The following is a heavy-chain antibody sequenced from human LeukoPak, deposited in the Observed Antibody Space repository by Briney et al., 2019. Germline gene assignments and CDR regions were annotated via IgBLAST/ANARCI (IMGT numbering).Heavy chain of an antibody. J-gene: IGHJ4*02. CDR3: ASLSGNFDY. CDR1: GFTFSSYA. Sequence: GRSLRLSCAASGFTFSSYAMHWVRQAPGKGLEWVAVISYDGSNKYYADSVKGRFTSSRDNAKNSLYLQMNSLRAEDTAVYYCASLSGNFDYWGQGTLVTVSS. D-gene: IGHD2/OR15-2a*01. V-gene: IGHV3-30*04. CDR2: ISYDGSNK.